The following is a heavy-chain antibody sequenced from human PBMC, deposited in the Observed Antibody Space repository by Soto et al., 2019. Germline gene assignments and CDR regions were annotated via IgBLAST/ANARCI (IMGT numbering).Heavy chain of an antibody. D-gene: IGHD2-2*01. CDR2: ISGSGGST. V-gene: IGHV3-23*01. CDR3: AKDRYSSGPCCYHGYYYYGMDV. CDR1: GFTFSSNA. Sequence: GGPLRLSCAASGFTFSSNAMSWVRQAPGKGMEWVSAISGSGGSTYYANSVKGRFTISRDNSKNTLYLPMNSLRVEDAAVYYCAKDRYSSGPCCYHGYYYYGMDVWGQGTTVTVSS. J-gene: IGHJ6*02.